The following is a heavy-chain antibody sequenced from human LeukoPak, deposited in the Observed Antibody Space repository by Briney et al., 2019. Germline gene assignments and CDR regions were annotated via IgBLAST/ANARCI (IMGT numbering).Heavy chain of an antibody. CDR1: GSTFSSYA. CDR3: ARGAQTVAAADNWFDP. CDR2: VSGSGAHT. Sequence: GGSLRLSCAASGSTFSSYAMTWVRQAPGKGLQWVSAVSGSGAHTYYADSVKGRFTISRDNAKKSLYLQMNSLRAEDTAVYYCARGAQTVAAADNWFDPWGQGTLVTVSS. J-gene: IGHJ5*02. V-gene: IGHV3-23*01. D-gene: IGHD6-13*01.